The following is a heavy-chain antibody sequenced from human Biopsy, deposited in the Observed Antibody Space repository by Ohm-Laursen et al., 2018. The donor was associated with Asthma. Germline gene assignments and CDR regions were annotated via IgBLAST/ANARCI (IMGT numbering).Heavy chain of an antibody. V-gene: IGHV1-3*04. J-gene: IGHJ3*01. CDR3: ARTYYDFLTGQVKDVFGV. CDR2: VNTGNGDT. Sequence: GSSLKVSCKASGYNFISFAIHWVRQAPGQRLEWIGWVNTGNGDTKYSQKFQGRVTITRDTSASTAYMELRSLRSEDTATYYCARTYYDFLTGQVKDVFGVWGQGTMVTVSS. D-gene: IGHD3-9*01. CDR1: GYNFISFA.